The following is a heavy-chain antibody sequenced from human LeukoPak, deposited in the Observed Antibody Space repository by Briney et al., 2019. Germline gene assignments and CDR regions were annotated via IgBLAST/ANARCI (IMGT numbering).Heavy chain of an antibody. CDR2: IDHSGRT. CDR3: ARVAGVVTTDY. Sequence: PSETLSLTCAVYGGSFSAYYWSSIRQPPGEGLEWLGEIDHSGRTNYNPSLKSRGTISVDKSKNQFSLKLSSVTAADTAVYYCARVAGVVTTDYWGQGTLVTVSS. D-gene: IGHD3-3*01. V-gene: IGHV4-34*01. J-gene: IGHJ4*02. CDR1: GGSFSAYY.